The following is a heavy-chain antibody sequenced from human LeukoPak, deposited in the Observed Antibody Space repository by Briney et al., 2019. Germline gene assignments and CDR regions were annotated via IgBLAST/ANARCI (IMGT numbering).Heavy chain of an antibody. CDR2: IIPIFGTA. CDR1: GGTFSSYA. CDR3: ARSPYDYAWGSYRYNYYYYYMDV. Sequence: SVKVSCKASGGTFSSYAISWVRQAPGQWLEWMGGIIPIFGTANYAQKFQGRVTITADESTSTAYMELSSLRSEDTAVYYCARSPYDYAWGSYRYNYYYYYMDVWGKGTTVTVSS. V-gene: IGHV1-69*13. J-gene: IGHJ6*03. D-gene: IGHD3-16*02.